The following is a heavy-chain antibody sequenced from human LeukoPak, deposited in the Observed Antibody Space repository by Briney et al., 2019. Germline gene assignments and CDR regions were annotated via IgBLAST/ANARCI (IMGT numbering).Heavy chain of an antibody. J-gene: IGHJ5*02. CDR2: IYHGGST. Sequence: SETLSLTCAVSGGSISSSNWWSWVRQPPGKGLEWIGEIYHGGSTNYNPSLKSRVTISVDTSKNQFSLKLSSVTAADTAVYYCARGRHMVRGVRARDWFDPWGQGTLVTVSS. V-gene: IGHV4-4*02. D-gene: IGHD3-10*01. CDR3: ARGRHMVRGVRARDWFDP. CDR1: GGSISSSNW.